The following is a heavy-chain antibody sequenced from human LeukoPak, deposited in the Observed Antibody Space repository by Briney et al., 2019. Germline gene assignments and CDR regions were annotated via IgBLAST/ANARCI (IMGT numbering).Heavy chain of an antibody. CDR1: GGSISGSY. J-gene: IGHJ4*02. CDR2: IFYSGSP. CDR3: ARVGHIVAAGTYDY. D-gene: IGHD6-13*01. V-gene: IGHV4-59*12. Sequence: SETLSLTCTVSGGSISGSYWSWIRQSPEKGLEWIGNIFYSGSPNYNPSLKSRVTTSFDTSKNQFSLKLSFVTAADTAVYYCARVGHIVAAGTYDYWGQGTLVTVSS.